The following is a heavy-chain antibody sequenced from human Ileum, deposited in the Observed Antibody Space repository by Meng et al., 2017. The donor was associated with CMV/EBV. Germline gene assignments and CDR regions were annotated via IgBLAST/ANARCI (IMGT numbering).Heavy chain of an antibody. Sequence: SGSCYWGWIGQPPGKGLEWIGYIYFSGSTSYNPSLKSRVTISVATSKNQFSLKLSSVTAADTAVYYCARVLRTVTIFGVAANWFDPWGQGTLVTVSS. CDR2: IYFSGST. CDR1: SGSCY. D-gene: IGHD3-3*01. J-gene: IGHJ5*02. CDR3: ARVLRTVTIFGVAANWFDP. V-gene: IGHV4-61*01.